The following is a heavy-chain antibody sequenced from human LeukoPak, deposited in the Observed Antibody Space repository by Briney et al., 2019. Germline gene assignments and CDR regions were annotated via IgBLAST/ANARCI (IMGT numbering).Heavy chain of an antibody. J-gene: IGHJ4*02. CDR1: GGTFSSYA. D-gene: IGHD6-19*01. V-gene: IGHV1-69*13. CDR2: IIPIFGTS. Sequence: ASVKVSCKASGGTFSSYATSWVRQAPGQGLEWMGGIIPIFGTSNYAQKFQGRVTITADESTSTAYMELSSLRSGDTAVYYCARVRAVAGSSSGYYFDYWGQGTLVTVSS. CDR3: ARVRAVAGSSSGYYFDY.